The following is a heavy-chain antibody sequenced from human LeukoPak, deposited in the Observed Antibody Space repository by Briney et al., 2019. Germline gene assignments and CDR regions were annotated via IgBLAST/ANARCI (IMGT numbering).Heavy chain of an antibody. Sequence: GGSLRLSCAASRFSFSAYPMGWVRRAPGRGLEWVSGISAGGDLTFHADPVKGRFTISRDNSKNTLYLQMNSLRADDTAEYYCAKSLLTTASGTGRAFDLWGQGTMVTVSS. D-gene: IGHD1-26*01. V-gene: IGHV3-23*01. J-gene: IGHJ3*01. CDR3: AKSLLTTASGTGRAFDL. CDR2: ISAGGDLT. CDR1: RFSFSAYP.